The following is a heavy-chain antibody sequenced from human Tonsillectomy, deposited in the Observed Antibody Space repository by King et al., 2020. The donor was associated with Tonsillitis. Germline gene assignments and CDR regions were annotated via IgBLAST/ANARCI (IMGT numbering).Heavy chain of an antibody. CDR3: TTQPNYYGSGSYYPLDFDY. CDR2: IKSKTDGGTT. CDR1: GFTFSNAW. V-gene: IGHV3-15*01. D-gene: IGHD3-10*01. Sequence: VQLVESGGGLVKPGGSLRLSCAASGFTFSNAWMSWVRQAPGKGLEWVGRIKSKTDGGTTDYAAPVKGRFTISRDDSKNTLYLQMNSLKTEDTAMYYCTTQPNYYGSGSYYPLDFDYWGQGTLVTVSS. J-gene: IGHJ4*02.